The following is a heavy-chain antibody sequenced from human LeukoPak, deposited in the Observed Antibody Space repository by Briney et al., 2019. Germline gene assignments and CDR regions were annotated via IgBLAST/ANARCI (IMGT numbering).Heavy chain of an antibody. CDR2: INHSGST. CDR3: ARGDSSGRAFDY. J-gene: IGHJ4*02. D-gene: IGHD6-19*01. Sequence: GSLRLSCAVSGFTVSSNYMSWVRQPPGKGLEWIGEINHSGSTNYNPSLKSRVTISVDTSKNQFSLKLSSVTAADTAVYYCARGDSSGRAFDYWGQGTLVTVSS. V-gene: IGHV4-34*01. CDR1: GFTVSSNY.